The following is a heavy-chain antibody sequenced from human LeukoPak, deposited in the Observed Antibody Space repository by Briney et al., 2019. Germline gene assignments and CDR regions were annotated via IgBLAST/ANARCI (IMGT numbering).Heavy chain of an antibody. CDR3: ARDPGAAAGNLWS. CDR1: ALTVSNNY. V-gene: IGHV3-66*01. J-gene: IGHJ5*02. D-gene: IGHD6-25*01. Sequence: GGSLRLSCGVSALTVSNNYITWLPHAPGKALEGVSLIVSGGGTYYADCVKGRFTISRDSSKNTLYLQMNSLRAEDTALYYCARDPGAAAGNLWSWGQGTLVTVSS. CDR2: IVSGGGT.